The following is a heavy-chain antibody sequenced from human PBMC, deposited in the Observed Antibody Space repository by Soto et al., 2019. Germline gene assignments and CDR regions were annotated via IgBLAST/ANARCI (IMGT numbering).Heavy chain of an antibody. D-gene: IGHD1-20*01. CDR3: AKVGQMKVSTTLDH. Sequence: QVQLVESGGDVVQPGRSLRLSCAASGFTFSSYGMLWVRQAPGKGLEWVAVISYEARNQYYADSAKGRFTISRDNSMNTLYLQMNSLRAEDTAVYYCAKVGQMKVSTTLDHWGLGTLVTVSS. CDR1: GFTFSSYG. CDR2: ISYEARNQ. J-gene: IGHJ4*02. V-gene: IGHV3-30*18.